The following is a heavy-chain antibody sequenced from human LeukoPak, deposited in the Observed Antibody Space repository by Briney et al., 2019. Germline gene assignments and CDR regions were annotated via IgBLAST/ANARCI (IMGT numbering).Heavy chain of an antibody. CDR3: ARGGTVYGGAIVY. CDR1: GYTFTGYY. D-gene: IGHD3-16*02. CDR2: INPNSGGT. J-gene: IGHJ4*02. V-gene: IGHV1-2*02. Sequence: GASVKVSCKASGYTFTGYYMHWVRQAPGQGLEWMGCINPNSGGTKYAQKFQGGVTLTRDTSISTAYMELSRLRSEDTAVYYCARGGTVYGGAIVYWGQGTLVTVSS.